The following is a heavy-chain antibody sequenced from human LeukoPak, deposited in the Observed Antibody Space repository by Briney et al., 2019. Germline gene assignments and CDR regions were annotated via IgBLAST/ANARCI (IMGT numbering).Heavy chain of an antibody. CDR3: ARGGRKGCYYGSGSYEFDY. J-gene: IGHJ4*02. CDR2: INPSGGST. D-gene: IGHD3-10*01. V-gene: IGHV1-46*03. Sequence: ASVKVSCKASGYTFTSYYMHWVRQAPGQGLEWMGIINPSGGSTSYAQKLQGRVTMTRDTSTSTVYMELSSLRSEDTAVYFCARGGRKGCYYGSGSYEFDYWGQGTLVTVSS. CDR1: GYTFTSYY.